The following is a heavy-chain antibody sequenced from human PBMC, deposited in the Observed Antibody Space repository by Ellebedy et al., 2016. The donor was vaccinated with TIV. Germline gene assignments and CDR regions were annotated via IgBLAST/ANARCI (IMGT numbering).Heavy chain of an antibody. V-gene: IGHV3-66*01. CDR1: GFAVTSNY. D-gene: IGHD5-18*01. Sequence: PGGSLRLSCAASGFAVTSNYMNWVRQAPGKGLEWLSIVYAVGDTYYADSVKARFTISGDTSKNMVYLQMTTLKAEDTAVYYCARAPDLDTPVVDWGQGTLVTVSS. J-gene: IGHJ4*02. CDR3: ARAPDLDTPVVD. CDR2: VYAVGDT.